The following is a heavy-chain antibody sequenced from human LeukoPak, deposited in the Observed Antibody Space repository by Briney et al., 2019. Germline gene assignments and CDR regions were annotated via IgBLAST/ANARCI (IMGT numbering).Heavy chain of an antibody. Sequence: SETLSLTCAVYGGSFSSSSYYWGWIRQPPGKGLEWIGSIYYSGSTYYNPSLKSRVTISVDTSKNQFSLKLRSVTAAGTAVYYCASLRERSYYARGFDYWGQGTLVTVSS. J-gene: IGHJ4*02. CDR2: IYYSGST. D-gene: IGHD1-26*01. CDR3: ASLRERSYYARGFDY. V-gene: IGHV4-39*01. CDR1: GGSFSSSSYY.